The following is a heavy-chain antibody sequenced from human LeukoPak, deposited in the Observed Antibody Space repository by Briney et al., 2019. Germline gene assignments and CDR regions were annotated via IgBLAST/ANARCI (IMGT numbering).Heavy chain of an antibody. CDR1: GFTFSSYE. J-gene: IGHJ5*02. CDR3: ASTAVTTSIWS. D-gene: IGHD4-17*01. V-gene: IGHV3-48*03. CDR2: ISSSGSTI. Sequence: GGSLRLSCAASGFTFSSYEMNWVRQAPGKGLEWVSYISSSGSTIYYADSVKGRFTISRDNSKNTLYLQMNSLRAEDTAVYYCASTAVTTSIWSWGQGTLVTVSS.